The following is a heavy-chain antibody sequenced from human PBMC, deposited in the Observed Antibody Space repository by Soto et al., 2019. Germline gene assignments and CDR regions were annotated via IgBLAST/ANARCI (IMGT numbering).Heavy chain of an antibody. D-gene: IGHD3-9*01. CDR1: GGSISSYY. Sequence: SETLSLTCTVSGGSISSYYWSWIRQPPGKGLEWIGYIYYSGSTNYNPSLKSRVTISVDTSKNQFSLKLSSVTAADTAVYYCARTYYDILTGYYNVFDYWGQGTLVTVSS. J-gene: IGHJ4*02. CDR2: IYYSGST. V-gene: IGHV4-59*12. CDR3: ARTYYDILTGYYNVFDY.